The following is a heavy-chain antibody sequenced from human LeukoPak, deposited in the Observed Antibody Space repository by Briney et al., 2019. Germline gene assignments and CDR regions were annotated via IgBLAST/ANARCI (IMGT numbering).Heavy chain of an antibody. D-gene: IGHD3-22*01. CDR3: ARVRVGYYYSSGYKKHYYFDY. V-gene: IGHV3-13*01. Sequence: GGSLRLSCAASGFTFSSYDMHWVRQATGKGLEWVSAIGTAGDTYYPGSVKGRFTISRENAKNSLYLQMNSLRAGDTAVYYCARVRVGYYYSSGYKKHYYFDYWGQGTLVTVSS. J-gene: IGHJ4*02. CDR2: IGTAGDT. CDR1: GFTFSSYD.